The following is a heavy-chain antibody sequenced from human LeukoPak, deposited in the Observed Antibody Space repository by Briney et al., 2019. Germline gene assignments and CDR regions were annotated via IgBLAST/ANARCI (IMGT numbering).Heavy chain of an antibody. CDR3: ARGLMATIT. CDR2: INHSGST. D-gene: IGHD5-24*01. Sequence: SETLSLTCAVYGGSFSGYYWSWIRQPPGKGLEWIGEINHSGSTNYNLSLKSRVTISVDTSKNQFSLKLSSVTAADTAVYYCARGLMATITWGQGTLVTVSS. J-gene: IGHJ5*02. CDR1: GGSFSGYY. V-gene: IGHV4-34*01.